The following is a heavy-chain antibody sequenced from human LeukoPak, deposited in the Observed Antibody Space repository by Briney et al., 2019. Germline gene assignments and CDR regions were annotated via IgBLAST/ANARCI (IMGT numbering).Heavy chain of an antibody. Sequence: ASVKVSCKASGYTFTGYYMHWVRQAPGQGLEWMGWINPNSGGTNYAQKFQGRVTMTRDTSISTAYMELSRLRSDDTAVYYCARDGIWFGELLEFPDYYYYYYMDVWGKGTTVTVSS. CDR3: ARDGIWFGELLEFPDYYYYYYMDV. D-gene: IGHD3-10*01. J-gene: IGHJ6*03. CDR1: GYTFTGYY. CDR2: INPNSGGT. V-gene: IGHV1-2*02.